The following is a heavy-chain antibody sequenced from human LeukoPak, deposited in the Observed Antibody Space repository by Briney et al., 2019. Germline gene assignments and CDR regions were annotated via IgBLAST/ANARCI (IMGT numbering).Heavy chain of an antibody. V-gene: IGHV3-11*01. CDR2: ISRSGDTI. D-gene: IGHD1-7*01. CDR1: GFTFSDYA. CDR3: AGYHWNSGVVY. Sequence: GGSLRLSCAASGFTFSDYAMSWIRQAPGQGLEWVSYISRSGDTIDYADSVKGRFSISRDNAKNSLYLQMNSLRAEDTAVYYCAGYHWNSGVVYWGQGTLVTVPS. J-gene: IGHJ4*02.